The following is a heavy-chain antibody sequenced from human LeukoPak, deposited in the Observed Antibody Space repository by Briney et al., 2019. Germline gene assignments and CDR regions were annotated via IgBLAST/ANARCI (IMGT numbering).Heavy chain of an antibody. D-gene: IGHD6-6*01. CDR3: ARAAPGGWYYYYYMDV. CDR1: GVSISSYY. CDR2: IYYSGST. V-gene: IGHV4-59*01. J-gene: IGHJ6*03. Sequence: SETLSLTCTVSGVSISSYYWSWIRQPPGKGLERIGYIYYSGSTNYNPSLKSRVTISVDTSKNQFSLKLSSVTAADTAVYYCARAAPGGWYYYYYMDVWGKGTTVTISS.